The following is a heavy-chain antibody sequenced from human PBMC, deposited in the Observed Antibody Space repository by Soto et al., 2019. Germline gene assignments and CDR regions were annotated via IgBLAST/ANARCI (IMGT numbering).Heavy chain of an antibody. CDR3: ARVGGPGGYFAWLPHDY. D-gene: IGHD3-9*01. J-gene: IGHJ4*02. CDR2: ISSNGGST. V-gene: IGHV3-64*01. Sequence: EVQLVESGGGLVQPGGSLRLSCAASGFTFSSYAMHWVRQAPGKGLEYVSAISSNGGSTYYANSVKGRFTISRDNSKNTLYLQMGSLRAEDMAVYYCARVGGPGGYFAWLPHDYWGQGTLVTVSS. CDR1: GFTFSSYA.